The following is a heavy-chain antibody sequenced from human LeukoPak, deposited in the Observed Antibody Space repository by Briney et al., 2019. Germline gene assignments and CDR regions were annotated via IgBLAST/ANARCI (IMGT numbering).Heavy chain of an antibody. V-gene: IGHV4-4*07. CDR3: ARESILTGYYLGGLNFDY. Sequence: SETLSLTCTVSGGSISSYYWSWIRQPAGKGLEWIGRIYTSGSTNYNPSLKSRVTMSVDTSKNQFSLKLRSVTAADTAVYYCARESILTGYYLGGLNFDYWGQGTLVTVSS. D-gene: IGHD3-9*01. J-gene: IGHJ4*02. CDR2: IYTSGST. CDR1: GGSISSYY.